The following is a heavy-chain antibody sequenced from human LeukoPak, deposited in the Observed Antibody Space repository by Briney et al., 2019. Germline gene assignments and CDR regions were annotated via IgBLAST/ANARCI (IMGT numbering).Heavy chain of an antibody. V-gene: IGHV3-7*01. J-gene: IGHJ4*02. D-gene: IGHD2/OR15-2a*01. CDR3: ARSPNYYFPYYFDY. CDR2: IKQDGSEK. CDR1: GFTFSSYW. Sequence: PGGSLRLSCAASGFTFSSYWMSWVRQAPGKGLEWVANIKQDGSEKYYVDSVKGRFTISRDNAKNSLYLQMNSLRAEDTAVYYCARSPNYYFPYYFDYWGQGTLVTVSS.